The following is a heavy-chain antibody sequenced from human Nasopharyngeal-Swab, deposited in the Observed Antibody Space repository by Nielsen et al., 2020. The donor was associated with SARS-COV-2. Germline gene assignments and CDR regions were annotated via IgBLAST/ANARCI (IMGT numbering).Heavy chain of an antibody. V-gene: IGHV4-61*01. CDR1: GGSVSSGSYY. CDR2: IYYSGTT. D-gene: IGHD3-3*01. CDR3: ARDYARYYDFWSGYHYDAFDI. Sequence: SETLSLTCTVSGGSVSSGSYYWSWIRQPPGKGLEWIGHIYYSGTTNYNPSLKSLVTISVDTSKNQFSLKLSSVTAADTAVYYCARDYARYYDFWSGYHYDAFDIWGQGTMVTVSS. J-gene: IGHJ3*02.